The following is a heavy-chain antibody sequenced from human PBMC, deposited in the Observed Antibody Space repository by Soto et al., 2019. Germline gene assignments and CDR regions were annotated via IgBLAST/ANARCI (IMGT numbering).Heavy chain of an antibody. CDR2: VTHTART. V-gene: IGHV4-34*01. CDR3: ARSPKSSDFPYYFDF. J-gene: IGHJ4*02. CDR1: ARSFRGDY. Sequence: SETLTLTCTVYARSFRGDYWSWFRQPPGKGLQWIGEVTHTARTNYNPSLTWRVTILADTYKNQFSLNLSAVTAADTAVYYCARSPKSSDFPYYFDFWGQGTQVTVS. D-gene: IGHD2-21*02.